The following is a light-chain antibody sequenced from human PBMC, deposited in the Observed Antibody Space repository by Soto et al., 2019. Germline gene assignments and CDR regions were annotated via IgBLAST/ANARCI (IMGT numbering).Light chain of an antibody. V-gene: IGKV3-20*01. CDR2: GTS. CDR1: QSVNSGY. J-gene: IGKJ3*01. CDR3: QQYYSTPFT. Sequence: EIVLTQSPATLSLSPGERATLSCRASQSVNSGYLAWFQQKRGRTPRLLIYGTSGRATGIPDRFSGNGSRTDFTLTISRLEPEDVAVYYCQQYYSTPFTFGPGTKVDIK.